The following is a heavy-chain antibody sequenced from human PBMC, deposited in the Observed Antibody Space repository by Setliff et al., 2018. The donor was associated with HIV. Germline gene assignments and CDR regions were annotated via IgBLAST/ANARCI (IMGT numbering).Heavy chain of an antibody. V-gene: IGHV1-24*01. Sequence: LTELSMHWVRQAPGKGLEWMGGFDPEDAETIYAQNFQGRVTMTEDTSTDTAYMELSSLRSEDTAFYYCTTDGSYDILTGPTPGAFDIWGQGTMVTVSS. D-gene: IGHD3-9*01. CDR1: LTELS. J-gene: IGHJ3*02. CDR2: FDPEDAET. CDR3: TTDGSYDILTGPTPGAFDI.